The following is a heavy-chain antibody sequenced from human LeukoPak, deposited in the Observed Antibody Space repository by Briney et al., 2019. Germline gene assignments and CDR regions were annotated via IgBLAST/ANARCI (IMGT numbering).Heavy chain of an antibody. CDR1: GGTFSSYA. CDR2: IIPIFGTA. Sequence: SVKVSCKASGGTFSSYAISWVRQAPGQGLEWMGGIIPIFGTANYAQKFQGRVTITADESTGTAYMELSSLRSEDTAVYYCARGEQYYYYYYMDVWGKGTTVTVSS. J-gene: IGHJ6*03. V-gene: IGHV1-69*01. D-gene: IGHD1/OR15-1a*01. CDR3: ARGEQYYYYYYMDV.